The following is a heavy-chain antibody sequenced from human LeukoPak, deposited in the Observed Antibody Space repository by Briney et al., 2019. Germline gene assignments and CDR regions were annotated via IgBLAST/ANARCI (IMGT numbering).Heavy chain of an antibody. Sequence: PGGSLRLSCAASGFTFDDYGMSWVRQAPGKGLEWVSGIDRNGDSTGYADSVEGRFTISRDNAKNSLYLQMDSLRAEDTALYYCARGTSSGWFPGGFDPWGQGTLVTASS. D-gene: IGHD6-19*01. CDR2: IDRNGDST. V-gene: IGHV3-20*04. CDR1: GFTFDDYG. J-gene: IGHJ5*02. CDR3: ARGTSSGWFPGGFDP.